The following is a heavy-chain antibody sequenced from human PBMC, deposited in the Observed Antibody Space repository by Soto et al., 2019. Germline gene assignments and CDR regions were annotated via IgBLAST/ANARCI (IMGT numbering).Heavy chain of an antibody. V-gene: IGHV4-4*02. Sequence: PSETLSLTCAVSGGSISSSNWWSWVRQPPGKGLEWIGEIYHSGSTNYNPSLKSRVTISVDTSKNQFSLKLSSVTAADTAVYYCARYLRYGFFDYYYYYGMDVWGQGTTVTVSS. CDR2: IYHSGST. CDR1: GGSISSSNW. CDR3: ARYLRYGFFDYYYYYGMDV. D-gene: IGHD3-10*01. J-gene: IGHJ6*02.